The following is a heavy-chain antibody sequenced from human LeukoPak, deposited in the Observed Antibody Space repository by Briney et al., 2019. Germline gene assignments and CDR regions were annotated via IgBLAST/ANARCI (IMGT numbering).Heavy chain of an antibody. Sequence: SETLSLTCTVSGGSISSYYWSWIRQPPGKGLEWIGYIYYSGSTNYNPSLKSRVTISVDTSKNQFSLKLSSVTAADTAVYYCARMFKQLGFDLWGRGTPVTVSS. CDR2: IYYSGST. D-gene: IGHD6-13*01. J-gene: IGHJ2*01. V-gene: IGHV4-59*01. CDR3: ARMFKQLGFDL. CDR1: GGSISSYY.